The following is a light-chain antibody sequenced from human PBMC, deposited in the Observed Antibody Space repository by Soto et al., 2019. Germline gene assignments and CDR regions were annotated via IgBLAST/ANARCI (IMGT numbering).Light chain of an antibody. V-gene: IGKV3-20*01. CDR3: QQYGDSPRT. CDR1: QSVSRNY. J-gene: IGKJ1*01. Sequence: EIVLTQSPGTLSLSPGERATLSCRASQSVSRNYLAWYQHKPGQAPTLLIYGASRRTPGIPDRFSGRGSGTAFILTISGLEPEDFAVYYCQQYGDSPRTFGQGTKVEIK. CDR2: GAS.